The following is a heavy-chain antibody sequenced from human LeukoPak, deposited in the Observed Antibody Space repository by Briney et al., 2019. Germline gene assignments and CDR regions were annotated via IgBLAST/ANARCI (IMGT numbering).Heavy chain of an antibody. D-gene: IGHD2-2*01. CDR2: IWYGGDNK. Sequence: GGSLRLSCAACGFTFSTFGMHWVRQTPGKGLEWVAYIWYGGDNKYYADSGKGRFTISKDNSKNTLYLQMNSLRAEDTAVYYCARSGNGIVVVPAATNYWGQGTLVTVSS. CDR3: ARSGNGIVVVPAATNY. CDR1: GFTFSTFG. J-gene: IGHJ4*02. V-gene: IGHV3-33*01.